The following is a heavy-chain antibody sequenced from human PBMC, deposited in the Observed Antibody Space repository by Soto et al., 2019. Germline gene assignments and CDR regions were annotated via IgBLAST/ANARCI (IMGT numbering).Heavy chain of an antibody. CDR2: ISGSGGST. V-gene: IGHV3-23*01. Sequence: GGSLRLSCAASGFTFSNYAVTWVRQAPGKGLECVSTISGSGGSTYYADSVKGRFTISRDNSKNTLYLQMNSLRAEDTAVYYCAKDQGSSWYEIDYWGQGTLVTVSS. CDR3: AKDQGSSWYEIDY. CDR1: GFTFSNYA. D-gene: IGHD6-13*01. J-gene: IGHJ4*02.